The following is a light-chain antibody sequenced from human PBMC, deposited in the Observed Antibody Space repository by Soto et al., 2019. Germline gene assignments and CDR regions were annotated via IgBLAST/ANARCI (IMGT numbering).Light chain of an antibody. V-gene: IGLV2-8*01. J-gene: IGLJ1*01. CDR2: EVN. CDR3: SSLAGTNSFV. Sequence: QSVLTQPPSASGSPGQSVTISCTGTSNDIGRYNYVSWYQQRPGKAPKLIIYEVNKRPSGVPDRVFASKSDTTASLTVSGHQPEDETDYYCSSLAGTNSFVFGTGTKVTVL. CDR1: SNDIGRYNY.